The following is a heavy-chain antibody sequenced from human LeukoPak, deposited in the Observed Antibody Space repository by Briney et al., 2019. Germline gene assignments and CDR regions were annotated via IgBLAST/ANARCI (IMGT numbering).Heavy chain of an antibody. CDR2: IYPVDSDT. V-gene: IGHV5-51*01. Sequence: GESLKISCKGSGYSFTSYWIGWVRQMPGKGLEWVGIIYPVDSDTRYSPSFQGQVTISADKSINTAYLQWSSLKTSDTAMYYCARRGQQLEYFQHWGQGTLVTVSS. CDR3: ARRGQQLEYFQH. J-gene: IGHJ1*01. D-gene: IGHD6-13*01. CDR1: GYSFTSYW.